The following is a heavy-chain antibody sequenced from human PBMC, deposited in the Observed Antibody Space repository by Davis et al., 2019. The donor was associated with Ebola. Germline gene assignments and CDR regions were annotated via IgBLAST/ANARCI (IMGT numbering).Heavy chain of an antibody. CDR1: GFTVNNGW. V-gene: IGHV3-7*01. CDR3: ARGPSTGNSFSY. D-gene: IGHD6-13*01. Sequence: GGSLRLSCAASGFTVNNGWMSWVRQAPGKGLEWVANIKQDGSEKYYVDSVEGRFTISRDNAKNSLYLQMNSLRAEDTAVYYCARGPSTGNSFSYWGQGTLVTVSS. J-gene: IGHJ4*02. CDR2: IKQDGSEK.